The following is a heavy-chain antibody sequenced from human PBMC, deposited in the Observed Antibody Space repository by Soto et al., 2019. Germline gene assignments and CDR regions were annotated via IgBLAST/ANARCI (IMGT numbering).Heavy chain of an antibody. CDR2: IYYSGST. J-gene: IGHJ4*02. Sequence: SETLSLTCTVSGGSISSSSYYWGWIRQPPGKGLEWIGSIYYSGSTYYNPSLKSRVTISVDTSKNQFSLKLSSVTAADTAVYYCARRGMDYYDSSGYYYSPYYFDYRGQGTLVTVSS. CDR3: ARRGMDYYDSSGYYYSPYYFDY. V-gene: IGHV4-39*01. CDR1: GGSISSSSYY. D-gene: IGHD3-22*01.